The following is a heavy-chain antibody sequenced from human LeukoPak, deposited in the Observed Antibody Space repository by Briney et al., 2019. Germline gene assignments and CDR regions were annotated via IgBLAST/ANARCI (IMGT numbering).Heavy chain of an antibody. V-gene: IGHV3-48*01. CDR2: ISSSSSTI. D-gene: IGHD6-19*01. Sequence: GGTLRPSRAPSGFTFSIYSMNSVPQAPGKGQEWGSYISSSSSTIYYADSVKGRFTISRDNAKNSLYLQMNSLRAEGTAVYYCARVGIAVAGLDYWGQGTLVTVSS. CDR3: ARVGIAVAGLDY. J-gene: IGHJ4*02. CDR1: GFTFSIYS.